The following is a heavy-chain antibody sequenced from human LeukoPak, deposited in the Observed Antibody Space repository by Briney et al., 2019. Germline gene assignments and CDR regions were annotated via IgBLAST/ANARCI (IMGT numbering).Heavy chain of an antibody. J-gene: IGHJ4*02. D-gene: IGHD3-10*01. Sequence: LGESLKISCKGSGYSFTSYWIGWVRQMPGKGLEWMGIIYPGDSDTRYSPSFQGQVTISADKSISTAYLQWSSLKASDTAMYYCARHIEYYYGSGSYFGYWGQGTLVTVSS. CDR2: IYPGDSDT. CDR3: ARHIEYYYGSGSYFGY. CDR1: GYSFTSYW. V-gene: IGHV5-51*01.